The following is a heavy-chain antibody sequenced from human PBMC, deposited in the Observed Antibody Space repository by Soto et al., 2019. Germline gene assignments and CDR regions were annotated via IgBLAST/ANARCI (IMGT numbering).Heavy chain of an antibody. V-gene: IGHV4-59*12. Sequence: SETLSLTCSVSGASISNSYWSWIRQPPGKRLEWIGHIYYSGTTNYNPSLKSRVTISVDTSKNQFSLKLTSVTAADTAVYYCARDKITGLFDYWGQGTLVTVSS. CDR2: IYYSGTT. J-gene: IGHJ4*02. CDR3: ARDKITGLFDY. CDR1: GASISNSY. D-gene: IGHD2-8*02.